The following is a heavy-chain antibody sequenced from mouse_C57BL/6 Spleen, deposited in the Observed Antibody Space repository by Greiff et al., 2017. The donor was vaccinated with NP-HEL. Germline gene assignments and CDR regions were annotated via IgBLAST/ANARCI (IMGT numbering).Heavy chain of an antibody. J-gene: IGHJ4*01. D-gene: IGHD2-1*01. V-gene: IGHV1-69*01. CDR3: ARRGNCVGYAMGY. CDR2: IDPADSYT. Sequence: VQLQQSGAELVMPGASVKLSCKASGYTFTSYCMHWVKQRPGQGLEWIGEIDPADSYTNYTQKFQGKATLTVDKSSHTAYMQLNSLTSEDSSVFYCARRGNCVGYAMGYWGKGTTVTVAT. CDR1: GYTFTSYC.